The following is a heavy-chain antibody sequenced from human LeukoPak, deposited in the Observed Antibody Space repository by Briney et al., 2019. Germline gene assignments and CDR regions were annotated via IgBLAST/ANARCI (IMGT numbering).Heavy chain of an antibody. V-gene: IGHV4-39*07. D-gene: IGHD3-3*01. CDR2: IYYSGST. Sequence: SETLSLTCTVSGGSISSSDYYWGWIRQSPGKGLEWIGNIYYSGSTYYNPSLKSRVAISVDTSRNQFSLKVTSVTAADTAVYYCARDPSGIPLSGYPSFYFDYWGQGTLVTVSS. CDR1: GGSISSSDYY. CDR3: ARDPSGIPLSGYPSFYFDY. J-gene: IGHJ4*02.